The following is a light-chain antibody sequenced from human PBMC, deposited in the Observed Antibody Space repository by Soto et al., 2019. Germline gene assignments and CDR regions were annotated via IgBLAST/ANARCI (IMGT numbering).Light chain of an antibody. CDR2: GAS. V-gene: IGKV3-20*01. J-gene: IGKJ4*01. CDR3: QQYGSSPLT. CDR1: QSVSSNY. Sequence: EIVLTQSPGTLSLSPGERATLSCRASQSVSSNYLAWYQQKPGQAPRLLIYGASSRATGIPDRFSGSGSGTDFTLTNSRLEPEDFAVYYCQQYGSSPLTFGGGTKVEIK.